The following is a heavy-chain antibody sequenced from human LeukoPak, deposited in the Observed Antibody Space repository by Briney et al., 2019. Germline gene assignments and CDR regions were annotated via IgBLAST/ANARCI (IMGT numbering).Heavy chain of an antibody. D-gene: IGHD3-22*01. CDR3: AKAAAITMIGVVELDY. V-gene: IGHV3-30*18. CDR2: ISYDGSNK. CDR1: GFTFSSYG. J-gene: IGHJ4*02. Sequence: GGSLRLSCAASGFTFSSYGMYGVRQAPGKGLEWVAVISYDGSNKYYADSAKGRFTISRDNSKNTLYLQMNSLRAEDTAVYYCAKAAAITMIGVVELDYWGQGTLVTVSS.